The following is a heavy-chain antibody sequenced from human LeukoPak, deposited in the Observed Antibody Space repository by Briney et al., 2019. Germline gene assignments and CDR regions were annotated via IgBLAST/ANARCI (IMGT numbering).Heavy chain of an antibody. Sequence: PSETLSLSCTVSGGSISSYYWSWIRQPPGKGLEWIGYIYYSGSTNYNPSLKSRVTISVDTSKNQFSLKLSSVTAADTAVYYCARVADYWGQGTLVTVSS. CDR3: ARVADY. CDR2: IYYSGST. D-gene: IGHD3-3*02. J-gene: IGHJ4*02. CDR1: GGSISSYY. V-gene: IGHV4-59*01.